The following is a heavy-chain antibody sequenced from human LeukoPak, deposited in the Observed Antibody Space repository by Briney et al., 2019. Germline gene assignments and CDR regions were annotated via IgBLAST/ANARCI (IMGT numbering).Heavy chain of an antibody. D-gene: IGHD6-19*01. CDR2: INSDGSST. Sequence: TGGSLRLSCAASGFTSSSYWMHWVRQAPGKGLVWVSRINSDGSSTIHADSVKGRFTISRDNAKNTLYLQMNSLRAEDTAVYYCAREVYSSGWSSFDYWGQGTLVTVSS. CDR1: GFTSSSYW. V-gene: IGHV3-74*01. CDR3: AREVYSSGWSSFDY. J-gene: IGHJ4*02.